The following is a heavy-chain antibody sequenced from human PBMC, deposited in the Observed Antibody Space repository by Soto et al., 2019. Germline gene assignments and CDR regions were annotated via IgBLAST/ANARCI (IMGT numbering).Heavy chain of an antibody. CDR1: GVTFSIYA. J-gene: IGHJ4*02. CDR3: GRDRDRAYFFDS. Sequence: GGSLRLSCEVSGVTFSIYAMSWVRQAPGKGLEWVAGISVTGCSTFYAAFAQARFNISTHNSKSTLAMDMSSLRADDTATYCCGRDRDRAYFFDSWGPGTPVTVSS. CDR2: ISVTGCST. V-gene: IGHV3-23*01.